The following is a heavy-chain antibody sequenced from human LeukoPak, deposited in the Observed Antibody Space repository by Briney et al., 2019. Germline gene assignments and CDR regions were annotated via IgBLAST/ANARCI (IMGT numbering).Heavy chain of an antibody. CDR2: INHSGST. D-gene: IGHD1-26*01. J-gene: IGHJ4*02. V-gene: IGHV4-34*01. CDR1: GGSSSGYY. CDR3: ARGRSKWER. Sequence: SETLSLTCAVYGGSSSGYYWSWIRQPPGKGLEWIGEINHSGSTNYNPSLKSRVTISVDTSKNQFSLKLSSVTAADTAVYYCARGRSKWERWGQGTLVTVSS.